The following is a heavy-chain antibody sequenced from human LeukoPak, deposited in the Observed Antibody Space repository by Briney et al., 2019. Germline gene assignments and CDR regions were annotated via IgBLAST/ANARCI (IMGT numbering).Heavy chain of an antibody. Sequence: GGSLGLSCAASGFTCSSFWMSWVRQAPGKGLEWVAIIKQDGSEIYYLDSVKGRFTISRDNAKNSLYLQMNSLRAEDTAVYYCARDWWGLGDRNSASRYRLTWGQGILVTVSS. D-gene: IGHD2-2*01. CDR1: GFTCSSFW. CDR3: ARDWWGLGDRNSASRYRLT. J-gene: IGHJ4*02. CDR2: IKQDGSEI. V-gene: IGHV3-7*01.